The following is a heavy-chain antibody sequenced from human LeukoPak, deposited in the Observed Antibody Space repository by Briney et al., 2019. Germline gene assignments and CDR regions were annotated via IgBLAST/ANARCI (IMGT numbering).Heavy chain of an antibody. CDR1: GDSISSDTYY. Sequence: PSETLSLTCTVSGDSISSDTYYWSWIRQPAGKGLEWIGRIYTSGSTSYNPSLKSRVTISVDTSKNQFSLKLSSVTAADTAVYYCARRSSYYDSSGYYPIDYWGQGTLVTVSS. V-gene: IGHV4-61*02. CDR3: ARRSSYYDSSGYYPIDY. CDR2: IYTSGST. J-gene: IGHJ4*02. D-gene: IGHD3-22*01.